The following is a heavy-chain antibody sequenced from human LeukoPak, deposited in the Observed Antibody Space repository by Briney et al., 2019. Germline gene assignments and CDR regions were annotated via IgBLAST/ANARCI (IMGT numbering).Heavy chain of an antibody. J-gene: IGHJ3*02. CDR1: GFTFSSYS. V-gene: IGHV3-21*01. Sequence: GGSLRLSCAASGFTFSSYSMNWVRQAPGKGLEWVSSISTSSSYIYYADSVKGRFTISRDNAKNSLYLQMNSLRAEDTAVYYCARDRSDSSGYSRAFDIWGQGTMVTVSS. D-gene: IGHD3-22*01. CDR2: ISTSSSYI. CDR3: ARDRSDSSGYSRAFDI.